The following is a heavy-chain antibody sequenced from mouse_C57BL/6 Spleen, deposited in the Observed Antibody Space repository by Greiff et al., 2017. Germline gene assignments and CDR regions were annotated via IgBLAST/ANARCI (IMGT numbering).Heavy chain of an antibody. Sequence: QVQLQQPGAELVMPGASVKLSCKASGYTFTSYWMHWVKQRPGQGLEWIGEIDPSDSYTNYNQKFKGKSTLTVDKSSSTAYMQLSSLTSEDSAVYYSARGGPNLLIRSYAMDYWGQGTSVTVSS. V-gene: IGHV1-69*01. D-gene: IGHD1-1*01. CDR1: GYTFTSYW. J-gene: IGHJ4*01. CDR2: IDPSDSYT. CDR3: ARGGPNLLIRSYAMDY.